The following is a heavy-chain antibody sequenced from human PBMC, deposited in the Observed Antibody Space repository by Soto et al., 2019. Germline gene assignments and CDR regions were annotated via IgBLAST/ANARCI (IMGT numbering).Heavy chain of an antibody. Sequence: QVQLVQSGTEVKKPGASVKVSCKASGYTFTSYDINWVRQATGQGLEWMGWMNPNSGNTGYAQKFQGRDTMTRNTSISTAYMELSSLKSEDTAVYYCARERTGTTSMDVWGQGTTVTVSS. D-gene: IGHD1-1*01. CDR2: MNPNSGNT. J-gene: IGHJ6*02. CDR1: GYTFTSYD. CDR3: ARERTGTTSMDV. V-gene: IGHV1-8*01.